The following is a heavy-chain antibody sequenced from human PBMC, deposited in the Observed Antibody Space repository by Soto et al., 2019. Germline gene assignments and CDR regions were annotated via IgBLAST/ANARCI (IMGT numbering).Heavy chain of an antibody. Sequence: PSETLSLTCAVSGGSISSSNWWSWVRQPPGKGLEWIGEIYHSGSTNYNPSLKSRVTISVDTSKNQFSLKLSSVTAADTAVYYCATGKYYDIFPIDYWGQGTLVTVSS. J-gene: IGHJ4*02. V-gene: IGHV4-4*02. CDR1: GGSISSSNW. CDR3: ATGKYYDIFPIDY. D-gene: IGHD3-9*01. CDR2: IYHSGST.